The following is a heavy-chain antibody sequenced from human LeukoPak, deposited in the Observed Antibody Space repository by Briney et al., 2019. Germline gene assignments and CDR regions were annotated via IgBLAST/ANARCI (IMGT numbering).Heavy chain of an antibody. CDR1: GYTFTSYG. D-gene: IGHD5-12*01. CDR2: ISAYNGNT. V-gene: IGHV1-18*01. Sequence: GASVKVSCKASGYTFTSYGISWVRQAPGQGLEWMGWISAYNGNTNYAQKLQGRVTMTTDTSTSTAYMELRSVRSDDTGVYYWARDXLVATPYGMDVWGQGTTVTVSS. CDR3: ARDXLVATPYGMDV. J-gene: IGHJ6*02.